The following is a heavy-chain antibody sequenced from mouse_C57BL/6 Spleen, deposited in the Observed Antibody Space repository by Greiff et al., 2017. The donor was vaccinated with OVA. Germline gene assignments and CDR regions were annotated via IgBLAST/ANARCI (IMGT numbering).Heavy chain of an antibody. CDR2: IYPGSGST. D-gene: IGHD1-1*01. Sequence: QVQLQQPGAELVKPGASVKMSCKASGYTFTSYWITWVKQRPGQGLEWIGDIYPGSGSTNYNEKFKSKATLTVDTSSSTAYMQLSSLTSEDSAVYYCARGGPVVATRDFDYWGQGTTLTVSS. V-gene: IGHV1-55*01. J-gene: IGHJ2*01. CDR3: ARGGPVVATRDFDY. CDR1: GYTFTSYW.